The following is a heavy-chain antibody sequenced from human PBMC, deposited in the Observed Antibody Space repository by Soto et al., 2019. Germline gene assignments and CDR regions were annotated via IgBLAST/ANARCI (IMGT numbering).Heavy chain of an antibody. CDR2: IYYSGST. CDR1: GGSISSGGYY. J-gene: IGHJ5*02. D-gene: IGHD6-13*01. Sequence: ASETLSLTCTVSGGSISSGGYYWSWIRQHPGKGLEWIGYIYYSGSTYYNPSLKSRVTISVDTSKNQFSLKLSSVTAADTAVYYCARGLYSSSWYWFDPWGQGTLVTVSS. CDR3: ARGLYSSSWYWFDP. V-gene: IGHV4-31*03.